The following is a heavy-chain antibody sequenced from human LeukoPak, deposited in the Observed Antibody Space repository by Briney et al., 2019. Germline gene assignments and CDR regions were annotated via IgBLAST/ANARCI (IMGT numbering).Heavy chain of an antibody. CDR1: GFTFSDCY. J-gene: IGHJ6*04. D-gene: IGHD2-2*01. CDR3: ARDGPGVVVPAAPDV. Sequence: GGSLRLSCAASGFTFSDCYMSWIRQAPGKGLEWVSYISSSGSTIYYADSVKGRFTISRDNAKNSLYLQMNSLRAEDTAVYYCARDGPGVVVPAAPDVWGKGTTVTVSS. CDR2: ISSSGSTI. V-gene: IGHV3-11*01.